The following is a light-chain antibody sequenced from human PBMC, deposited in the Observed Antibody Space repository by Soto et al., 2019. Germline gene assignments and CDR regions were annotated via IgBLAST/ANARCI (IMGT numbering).Light chain of an antibody. CDR2: KVS. V-gene: IGKV2-24*01. CDR3: LQLTHVPYT. CDR1: QSLVTADGHTF. J-gene: IGKJ2*01. Sequence: DVVLTRPPLSSPVSLGQPASISCRSSQSLVTADGHTFLSWLQQRPGQPPRVLIYKVSNRFSGVPDKFSGSGAGTDFTLKISRVEAEDVGIYYCLQLTHVPYTFGQGTKLEIK.